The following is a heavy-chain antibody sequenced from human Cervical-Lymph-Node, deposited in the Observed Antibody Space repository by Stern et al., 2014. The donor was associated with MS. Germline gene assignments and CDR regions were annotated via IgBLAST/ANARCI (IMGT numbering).Heavy chain of an antibody. CDR2: IYHGESP. CDR3: ARVKRGYDSDGYSRYYFDY. J-gene: IGHJ4*02. D-gene: IGHD3-22*01. V-gene: IGHV4-4*02. CDR1: GASISSGDW. Sequence: QVQLQESGPGLVKPSGTLSLTCGVSGASISSGDWWNWVRQSPEKGLEWXGEIYHGESPNYSPSLKSRVTMSVDKSKNHLSLKLNSVTAADTAVYYCARVKRGYDSDGYSRYYFDYWGQGILVTVSS.